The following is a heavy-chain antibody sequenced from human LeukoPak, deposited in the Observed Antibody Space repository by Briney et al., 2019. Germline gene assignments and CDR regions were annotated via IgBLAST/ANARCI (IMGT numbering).Heavy chain of an antibody. CDR3: ARAPFNP. CDR2: INHSGST. Sequence: SETLSLTCAVYGGSFSGYYWSWIRQPPGKGLEWIGEINHSGSTNYNPSLKSRVTISVDTSKNQFSLKLSSVTAADTAVYYCARAPFNPWGQGTLSPSPQ. V-gene: IGHV4-34*01. J-gene: IGHJ5*02. CDR1: GGSFSGYY.